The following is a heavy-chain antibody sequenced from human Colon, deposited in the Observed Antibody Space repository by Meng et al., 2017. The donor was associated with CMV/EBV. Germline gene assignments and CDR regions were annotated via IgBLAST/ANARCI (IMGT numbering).Heavy chain of an antibody. D-gene: IGHD5-12*01. Sequence: GESLKISCAASGFTFSTYSMNWVRQAPGKGLEWVSYISSSSSPIYYADSVRGRFTISRDNAKKSLYLQMNSLRADDTAAYYCARGGLRYSGQGFGELWIYYSGMDVWGQGTTVTVSS. CDR2: ISSSSSPI. J-gene: IGHJ6*02. CDR1: GFTFSTYS. CDR3: ARGGLRYSGQGFGELWIYYSGMDV. V-gene: IGHV3-48*04.